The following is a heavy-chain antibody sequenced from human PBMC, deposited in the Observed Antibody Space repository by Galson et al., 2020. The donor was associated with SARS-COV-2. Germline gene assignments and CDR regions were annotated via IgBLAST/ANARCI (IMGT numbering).Heavy chain of an antibody. CDR2: ISSSSSYI. CDR3: ARDTDRYCSSTSCHIDY. CDR1: GFTFSSYS. J-gene: IGHJ4*02. Sequence: GEYLKISCAASGFTFSSYSMNWVRQAPGKGLEWVSSISSSSSYIYYADSVKGRFTISRDNAKNSLYLQMNSLRAEDTAVYYCARDTDRYCSSTSCHIDYWGQGTLVTVSS. D-gene: IGHD2-2*02. V-gene: IGHV3-21*01.